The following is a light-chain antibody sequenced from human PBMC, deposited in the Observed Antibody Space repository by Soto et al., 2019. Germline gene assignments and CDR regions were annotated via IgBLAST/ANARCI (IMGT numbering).Light chain of an antibody. V-gene: IGLV2-14*01. Sequence: QSALTQPASVSGSPGQSITISCTGTGIDVGSYKYVSWYQQHPGKAPKLIIFEVSNRPSGVSDRFSGSKSGNRASLTISGLQAEDEADYYCSSYTSISSLGVFXTGTKVTVL. J-gene: IGLJ1*01. CDR1: GIDVGSYKY. CDR3: SSYTSISSLGV. CDR2: EVS.